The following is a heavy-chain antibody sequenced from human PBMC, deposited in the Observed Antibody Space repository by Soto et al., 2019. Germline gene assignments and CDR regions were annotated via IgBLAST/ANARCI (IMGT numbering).Heavy chain of an antibody. D-gene: IGHD2-21*01. CDR2: VTVSGGQI. J-gene: IGHJ5*02. CDR1: GFTISTYA. Sequence: EVQLLESGGGLVQPGGSLRLSCAASGFTISTYAMTWVRQAPGQGLECVSGVTVSGGQIHYADSVKGRVTISKDNSKNTRYLQMSSLRDEDTALYYCAKDAVYNDGLWLMDSWGQGTMVTVSS. CDR3: AKDAVYNDGLWLMDS. V-gene: IGHV3-23*01.